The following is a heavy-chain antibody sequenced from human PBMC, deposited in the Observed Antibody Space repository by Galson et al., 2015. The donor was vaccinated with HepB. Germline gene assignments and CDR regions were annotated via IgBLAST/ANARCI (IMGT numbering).Heavy chain of an antibody. Sequence: SLRLSCAASGFTFSSYGMHWVRQAPGKGLEWVAFIRYDGSNKYYADSVKGRFTISRDNSKNTLYLQMNSLRAEDTAVYYCAKDEGGSGWIYYYYGMDVWGQGTTVTVSS. V-gene: IGHV3-30*02. CDR1: GFTFSSYG. D-gene: IGHD6-19*01. CDR2: IRYDGSNK. CDR3: AKDEGGSGWIYYYYGMDV. J-gene: IGHJ6*02.